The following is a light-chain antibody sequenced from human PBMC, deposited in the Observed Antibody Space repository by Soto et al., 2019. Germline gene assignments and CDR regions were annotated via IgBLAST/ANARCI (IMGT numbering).Light chain of an antibody. CDR3: QSYDSSLFVV. Sequence: QSVLTQPPSVSGAPGQSVTISCTGSSSNIGAGFDVHWYQQLPGTAPKFLIYGNHNRPSGVPDRFSGSKSGTSASLVITGLLGDDEGDYYCQSYDSSLFVVFGGGTKLTVL. V-gene: IGLV1-40*01. CDR1: SSNIGAGFD. CDR2: GNH. J-gene: IGLJ2*01.